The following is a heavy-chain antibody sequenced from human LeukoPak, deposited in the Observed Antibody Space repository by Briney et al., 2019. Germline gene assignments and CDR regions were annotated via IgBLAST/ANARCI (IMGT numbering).Heavy chain of an antibody. D-gene: IGHD4-23*01. V-gene: IGHV4-39*02. CDR2: LYRSGST. Sequence: KPSQTLSLTCTVSGGSISSGGYYWGWIRQPPGKGLEWIGSLYRSGSTYYNPSLKSRVTISIDTSKNHFSLKLNSVTAADTAVYYCARAPNAGGNGAFDIWGQGTMVTVSS. CDR3: ARAPNAGGNGAFDI. CDR1: GGSISSGGYY. J-gene: IGHJ3*02.